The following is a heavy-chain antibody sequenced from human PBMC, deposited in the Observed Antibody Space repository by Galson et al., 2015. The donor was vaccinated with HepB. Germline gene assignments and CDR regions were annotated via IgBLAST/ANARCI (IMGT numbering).Heavy chain of an antibody. CDR3: AKDPLYSGSYYVPIAYFDL. J-gene: IGHJ2*01. CDR1: GFTFSSYA. D-gene: IGHD1-26*01. CDR2: ISGSGGST. Sequence: SLRLSCAASGFTFSSYAMSWVRQAPGKGLEWVSAISGSGGSTYYADSVRGRFTISRDNSKNTLYLQMNSLRAEDTAVYYCAKDPLYSGSYYVPIAYFDLWGRGTLVTVSS. V-gene: IGHV3-23*01.